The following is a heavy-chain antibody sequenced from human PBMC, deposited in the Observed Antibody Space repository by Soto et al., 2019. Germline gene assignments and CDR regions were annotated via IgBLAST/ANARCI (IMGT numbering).Heavy chain of an antibody. D-gene: IGHD2-2*01. V-gene: IGHV1-3*01. CDR2: INAGNGNT. CDR3: ARDADIVVVPAAMGTGAFDI. J-gene: IGHJ3*02. Sequence: GASVKVSCKASGYTFTSYAMHWVRQAPGQRLEWMGWINAGNGNTKYSQKFQGRVTITRDTSASTAYMELSSLRSEDTAVYYCARDADIVVVPAAMGTGAFDIWGQGTMVTVSS. CDR1: GYTFTSYA.